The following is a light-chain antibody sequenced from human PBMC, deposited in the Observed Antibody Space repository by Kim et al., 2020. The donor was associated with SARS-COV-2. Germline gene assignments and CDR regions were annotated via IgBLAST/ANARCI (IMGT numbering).Light chain of an antibody. CDR2: DKV. J-gene: IGLJ7*01. CDR1: SLRSFY. Sequence: SSELTQDPALSVALGQTVTITCQGDSLRSFYGNWFQQKPGQAPVLLIYDKVNRPSGIPDRFSASGSGDTASLTITGAQAEDEADYFCKSRDGSGDFVLFGGGTQLTVL. CDR3: KSRDGSGDFVL. V-gene: IGLV3-19*01.